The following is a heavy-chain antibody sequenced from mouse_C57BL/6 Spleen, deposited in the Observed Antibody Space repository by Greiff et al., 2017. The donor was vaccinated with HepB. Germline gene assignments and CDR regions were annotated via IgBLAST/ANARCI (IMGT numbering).Heavy chain of an antibody. CDR1: GYTFTSYW. CDR3: AIYDYDAGFAY. V-gene: IGHV1-69*01. D-gene: IGHD2-4*01. CDR2: IDPSDSYT. J-gene: IGHJ3*01. Sequence: QVQLQQSGAELVMPGASVKLSCKASGYTFTSYWMHWVKQRPGQGLEWIGEIDPSDSYTNYNQKFKGKSTLTVDKSSSTAYMQLSSLTSEDSAVYYCAIYDYDAGFAYWGQGTLVTVSA.